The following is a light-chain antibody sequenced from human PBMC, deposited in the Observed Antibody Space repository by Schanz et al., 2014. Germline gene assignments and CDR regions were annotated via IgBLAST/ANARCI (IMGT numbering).Light chain of an antibody. CDR1: SSDVGGYNY. CDR2: DVS. J-gene: IGLJ3*02. Sequence: QSALTQPPSASGSPGQSVTISCTGTSSDVGGYNYVSWYQQHPGKAPKLMIYDVSNRPSGVSNRFSGSKSGNTASLTISELQAEDEADYYCSSYTSSSTRVFGGGTKLTVL. CDR3: SSYTSSSTRV. V-gene: IGLV2-14*01.